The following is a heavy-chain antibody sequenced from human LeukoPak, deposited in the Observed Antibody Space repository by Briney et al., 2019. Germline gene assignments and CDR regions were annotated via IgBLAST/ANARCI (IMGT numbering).Heavy chain of an antibody. Sequence: SETLSLRSTFSASSLRSYYWSWIRLSPVHSLLWIGHIYYSGSTNYNPSLRGRVSISRDLSTNQISLKLGSVTAADTAIYHCARDWSTGYWFDRWGPGTLVTVSS. CDR2: IYYSGST. J-gene: IGHJ5*02. V-gene: IGHV4-59*01. D-gene: IGHD3-3*01. CDR3: ARDWSTGYWFDR. CDR1: ASSLRSYY.